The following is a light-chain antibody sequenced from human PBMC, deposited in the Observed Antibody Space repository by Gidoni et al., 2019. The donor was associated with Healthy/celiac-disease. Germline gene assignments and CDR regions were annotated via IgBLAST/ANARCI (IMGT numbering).Light chain of an antibody. CDR3: SSYTSSSWV. V-gene: IGLV2-14*01. Sequence: QSAMTQTASVSGSPGQSLTSSCTGTSSDVGGYNYVSWYQQHPGKAPKLMIYDVSNRPSGVSNRFSASKSGNTASLTISGLQAEDEADYYCSSYTSSSWVFGGGTKLTVL. CDR2: DVS. J-gene: IGLJ3*02. CDR1: SSDVGGYNY.